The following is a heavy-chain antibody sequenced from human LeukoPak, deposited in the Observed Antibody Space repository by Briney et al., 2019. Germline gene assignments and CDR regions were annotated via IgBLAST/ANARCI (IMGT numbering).Heavy chain of an antibody. CDR2: ISWNSGSI. D-gene: IGHD5-18*01. J-gene: IGHJ5*02. V-gene: IGHV3-9*01. CDR1: GFTFDDYA. CDR3: AKDNSGYSYGYGWFDP. Sequence: GRSLRLSCAASGFTFDDYATHWVRQAPGKGLEWVSGISWNSGSIGYADSVKGRFTISRDNAKDSLYLQMNSLRAEDTALYYCAKDNSGYSYGYGWFDPWGQGTLVTVSS.